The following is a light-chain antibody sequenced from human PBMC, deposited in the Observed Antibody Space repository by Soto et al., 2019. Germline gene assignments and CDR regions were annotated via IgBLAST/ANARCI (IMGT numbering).Light chain of an antibody. CDR2: GAS. CDR1: QSVSSSY. CDR3: QQYGSSPWT. Sequence: ETVLTQSPGTLSLSTGERDTLSCRASQSVSSSYLAWYQQKPGQAPRLLIYGASSRATGIPDRFSGSGSETDFTLTVSSLRSEDSAVYYCQQYGSSPWTFGHGTKVDIK. V-gene: IGKV3-20*01. J-gene: IGKJ1*01.